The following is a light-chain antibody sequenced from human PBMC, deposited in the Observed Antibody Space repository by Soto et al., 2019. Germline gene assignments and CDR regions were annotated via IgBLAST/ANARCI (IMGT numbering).Light chain of an antibody. V-gene: IGLV2-8*01. CDR3: SSYAGSNNVI. Sequence: QSALTQPPSASESPGQSVTISCTGTSSDVGGYNYVSWYQQHPGKAPKLMIYDVNKRPSGVPDRFSGSKSGNTASLTVSGLQAEDEADYYCSSYAGSNNVIFGGGTKVTVL. J-gene: IGLJ2*01. CDR1: SSDVGGYNY. CDR2: DVN.